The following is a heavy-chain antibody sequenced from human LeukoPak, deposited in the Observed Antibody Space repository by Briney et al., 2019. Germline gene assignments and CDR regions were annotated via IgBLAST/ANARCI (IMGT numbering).Heavy chain of an antibody. Sequence: SETLSLTCTVSGDFISSGGSYWSWIRQHPGKGLEWIAYIYYSGSTYYNPSLKSRLTISVDTSKNQFSLRLSSVTAADTAVYYCARAVCDGDCSRNNYFDYWGQGTLVTVPS. J-gene: IGHJ4*02. V-gene: IGHV4-31*03. D-gene: IGHD2-21*02. CDR1: GDFISSGGSY. CDR2: IYYSGST. CDR3: ARAVCDGDCSRNNYFDY.